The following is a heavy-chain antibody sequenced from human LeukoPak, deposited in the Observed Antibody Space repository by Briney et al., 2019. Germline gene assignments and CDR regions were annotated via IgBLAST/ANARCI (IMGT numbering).Heavy chain of an antibody. J-gene: IGHJ3*02. V-gene: IGHV4-59*04. Sequence: PSETLSLTCTVSGGSIGGYFWNWIRQPAGKGLEWIGSIYHSGSTYYNPSLKSRVTISVDTSKNQFSLKLSSVTAADTAVYYCASPPYCGGDCYPDDAFDIWGQGTMVTVSS. CDR3: ASPPYCGGDCYPDDAFDI. D-gene: IGHD2-21*02. CDR1: GGSIGGYF. CDR2: IYHSGST.